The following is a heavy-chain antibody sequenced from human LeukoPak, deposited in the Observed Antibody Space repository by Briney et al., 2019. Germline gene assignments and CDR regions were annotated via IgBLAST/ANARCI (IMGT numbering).Heavy chain of an antibody. CDR1: SGSIRSYY. D-gene: IGHD2-21*02. CDR2: INFSGTT. Sequence: SETLSLTCTVPSGSIRSYYWSWIRQPPGEGLEWIGYINFSGTTNYNPSLKSRVTISADTSKDQFSLKLTSVTAADTAVYYCAREGGPYCPLDYSGQGTLVTVSS. V-gene: IGHV4-59*01. CDR3: AREGGPYCPLDY. J-gene: IGHJ4*02.